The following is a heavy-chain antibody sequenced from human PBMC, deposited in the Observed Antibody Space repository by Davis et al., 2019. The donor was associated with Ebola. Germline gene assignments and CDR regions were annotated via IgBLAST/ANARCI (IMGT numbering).Heavy chain of an antibody. CDR1: GYTFTGYY. CDR2: INPNSGGT. Sequence: ASVPVSRMASGYTFTGYYMHWVRQAPGQGLEWMGWINPNSGGTNYAQKFQGWVTMTRDTSINTAYMELSRLRSDDTAVYYCSRGQTYYSKYDGYYYYSMDVWGKGTTVTVSS. D-gene: IGHD4-11*01. V-gene: IGHV1-2*04. CDR3: SRGQTYYSKYDGYYYYSMDV. J-gene: IGHJ6*03.